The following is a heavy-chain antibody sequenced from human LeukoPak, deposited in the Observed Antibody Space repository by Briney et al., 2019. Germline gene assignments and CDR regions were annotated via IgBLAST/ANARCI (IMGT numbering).Heavy chain of an antibody. CDR2: IYHSGST. Sequence: PSETLSLTCTVSGGSIRRNFWSWIRQPPGKGLEWIGYIYHSGSTYYNPSLKSRVTISVDRSKNQFSLKLSSVTAADTAVYYCARTYYYDSSGYYPYYYYGMDVWGQGTTVTVSS. D-gene: IGHD3-22*01. CDR1: GGSIRRNF. CDR3: ARTYYYDSSGYYPYYYYGMDV. J-gene: IGHJ6*02. V-gene: IGHV4-30-2*01.